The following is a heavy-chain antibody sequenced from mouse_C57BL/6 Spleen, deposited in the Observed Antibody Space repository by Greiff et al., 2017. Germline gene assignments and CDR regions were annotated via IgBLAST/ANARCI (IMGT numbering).Heavy chain of an antibody. CDR3: AIGYDYDGPGSYAMDY. CDR1: GYTFTSYW. CDR2: IHPSDSDT. J-gene: IGHJ4*01. V-gene: IGHV1-74*01. Sequence: QVQLQQPGAELVKPGASVKVSCKASGYTFTSYWMHWVKQRPGQGLEWIGRIHPSDSDTNYNQKFKGKATLTVDKSSSTAYMQLSSLTSEDSAVYYCAIGYDYDGPGSYAMDYWGQGTSVTVSS. D-gene: IGHD2-4*01.